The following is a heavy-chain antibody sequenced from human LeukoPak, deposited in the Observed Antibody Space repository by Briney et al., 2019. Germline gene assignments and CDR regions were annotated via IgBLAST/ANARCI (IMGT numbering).Heavy chain of an antibody. CDR2: IYTSGST. CDR3: ARVIADCSSTSCSSSAFDI. Sequence: SETLSLTCTVSGGSISSYYWSWIRQPAGKGLEWIGRIYTSGSTNYNPSLKSRVTMSVDTSKNQFSLKLSSVTAADTAVYYCARVIADCSSTSCSSSAFDIWGQGTMVTVSS. J-gene: IGHJ3*02. CDR1: GGSISSYY. D-gene: IGHD2-2*01. V-gene: IGHV4-4*07.